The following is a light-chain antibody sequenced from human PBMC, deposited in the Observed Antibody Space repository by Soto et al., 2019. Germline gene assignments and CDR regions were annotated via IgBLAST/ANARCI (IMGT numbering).Light chain of an antibody. Sequence: NFMLTQPHSVSESPGKTIIISCTRSSGSIASNYVQWYQQRPGSTPTTVIYEDNQRPSGVPDRFSGSIDSSTNSPYLTISGVETEDEADCFSQSYGATTQVFGRGTKLTVL. V-gene: IGLV6-57*01. CDR3: QSYGATTQV. J-gene: IGLJ3*02. CDR2: EDN. CDR1: SGSIASNY.